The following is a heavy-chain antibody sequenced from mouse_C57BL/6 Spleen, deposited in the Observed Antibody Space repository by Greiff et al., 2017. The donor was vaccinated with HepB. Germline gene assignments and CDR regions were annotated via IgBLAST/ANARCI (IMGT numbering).Heavy chain of an antibody. D-gene: IGHD2-4*01. J-gene: IGHJ3*01. Sequence: EVKLVESGPGLVKPSQSLSLTCSVTGYSITSGYYWNWIRQFPGNKLEWMGYISYDGSNNYNPSLKNRISITRDTSKNQFFLKLNSVTTEDTATYYCARGGNDYDGGTWFAYWGQGTLVTVSA. V-gene: IGHV3-6*01. CDR1: GYSITSGYY. CDR2: ISYDGSN. CDR3: ARGGNDYDGGTWFAY.